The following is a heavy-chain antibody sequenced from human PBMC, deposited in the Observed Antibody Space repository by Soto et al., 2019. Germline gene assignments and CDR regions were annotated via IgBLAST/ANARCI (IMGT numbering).Heavy chain of an antibody. CDR3: VSNYRYSYYYGMDV. CDR2: INAGNGNT. V-gene: IGHV1-3*01. Sequence: ASVKVSCKASGYTFTSYAMHRVRQAPGQRLEWMGWINAGNGNTKYSQKFQGRVTITRDTSASTAYMELSSLRSEDTAVYYCVSNYRYSYYYGMDVWGQGTTVTVSS. J-gene: IGHJ6*02. CDR1: GYTFTSYA. D-gene: IGHD4-4*01.